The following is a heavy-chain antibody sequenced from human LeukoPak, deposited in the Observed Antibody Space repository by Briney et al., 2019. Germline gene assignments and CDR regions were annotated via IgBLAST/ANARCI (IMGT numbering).Heavy chain of an antibody. CDR3: ASQIVVVPAANFRPVDY. Sequence: GGSLRLSCAASGFTFSSYSMNWVRQAPGTGLEWVSSISSSSSYIYYADSVKGRFTISRDNAKNSLYLQMNSLRAEDTAVYYCASQIVVVPAANFRPVDYWGQGTLVTVSS. V-gene: IGHV3-21*01. D-gene: IGHD2-2*01. CDR2: ISSSSSYI. CDR1: GFTFSSYS. J-gene: IGHJ4*02.